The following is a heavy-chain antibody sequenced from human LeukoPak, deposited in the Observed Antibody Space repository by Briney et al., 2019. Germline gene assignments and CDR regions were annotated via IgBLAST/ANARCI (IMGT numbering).Heavy chain of an antibody. J-gene: IGHJ4*02. D-gene: IGHD2-15*01. Sequence: GGSLRLSCVASGFTFSSSAMSWVHQAPGKGLEWVSTIGTGDDRYYTDSVKGRFTISRDNSKNTLYLQMSSLRAEDTAVYYCAKNVPGRAIDYWGQGTLVTVSS. V-gene: IGHV3-23*01. CDR3: AKNVPGRAIDY. CDR1: GFTFSSSA. CDR2: IGTGDDR.